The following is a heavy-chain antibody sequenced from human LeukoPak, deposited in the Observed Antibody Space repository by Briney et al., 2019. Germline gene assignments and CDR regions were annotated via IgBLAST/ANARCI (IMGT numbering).Heavy chain of an antibody. J-gene: IGHJ4*02. V-gene: IGHV4-61*02. D-gene: IGHD5-18*01. Sequence: SETLSLTCTVSGGSTSSGSYYWSWIRQPAGKGLEWIGRIYTSGSTNYNPSLKSRVTISVDTSKNQFSLKLSSVTAADTAVYYCARFTAMVPYVDYWGQGTLVTVSS. CDR3: ARFTAMVPYVDY. CDR1: GGSTSSGSYY. CDR2: IYTSGST.